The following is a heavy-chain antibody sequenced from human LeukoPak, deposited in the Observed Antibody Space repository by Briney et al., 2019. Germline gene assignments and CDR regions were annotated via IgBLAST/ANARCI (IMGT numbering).Heavy chain of an antibody. V-gene: IGHV3-7*01. J-gene: IGHJ4*02. Sequence: QTGGSLRLSCATSGFTFSSNWMRWVSHVPGRGLEWVANIKPDGSAEYYAASVKGGFTDSRNNAKNSLYLQMNSLRVEDTAVYYCARANNSSWHNWGQGTLVTVSS. D-gene: IGHD6-13*01. CDR2: IKPDGSAE. CDR3: ARANNSSWHN. CDR1: GFTFSSNW.